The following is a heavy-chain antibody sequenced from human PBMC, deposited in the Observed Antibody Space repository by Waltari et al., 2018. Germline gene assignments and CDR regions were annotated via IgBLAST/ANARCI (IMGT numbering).Heavy chain of an antibody. CDR3: ARDVLGGHFDY. Sequence: DVQMVESGGGLVQPGGSLRLSCAAAGFTFHNYVMVGVRQAPGRGLEWVANIKQDGSELYYVDSVKGRFAISRDNAKNSVYLQMNSLTAEDTAVYYCARDVLGGHFDYWGQGTLVTVSS. CDR1: GFTFHNYV. J-gene: IGHJ4*02. D-gene: IGHD3-10*02. V-gene: IGHV3-7*01. CDR2: IKQDGSEL.